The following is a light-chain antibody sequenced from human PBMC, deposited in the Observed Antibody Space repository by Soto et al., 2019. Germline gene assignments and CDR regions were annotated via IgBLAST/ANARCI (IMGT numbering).Light chain of an antibody. Sequence: DIQMTQSPSSLSASVGDRVNITCRASQVIGNDLGWYQQKPGKAPKRLIYGASTLQSGVPSRFSGSESGTEFTLTINSLQPEDFATYYCLQHNTYPWTFGQGTKVEIK. V-gene: IGKV1-17*01. CDR3: LQHNTYPWT. J-gene: IGKJ1*01. CDR2: GAS. CDR1: QVIGND.